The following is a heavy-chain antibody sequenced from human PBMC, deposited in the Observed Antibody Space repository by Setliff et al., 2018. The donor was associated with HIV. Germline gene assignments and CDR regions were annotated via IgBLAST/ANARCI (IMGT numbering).Heavy chain of an antibody. J-gene: IGHJ3*02. V-gene: IGHV5-51*01. CDR3: ARHFSVAGDAFDI. D-gene: IGHD6-19*01. CDR1: GYSFTNFW. Sequence: LGESLKISCKGSGYSFTNFWIGWVRQRPGKGLEWMGIFYPGDFDTRYSPSFEGQVTMSAEKSISTAYLQWDSLKASDTAIYYCARHFSVAGDAFDIWGQGTMVTV. CDR2: FYPGDFDT.